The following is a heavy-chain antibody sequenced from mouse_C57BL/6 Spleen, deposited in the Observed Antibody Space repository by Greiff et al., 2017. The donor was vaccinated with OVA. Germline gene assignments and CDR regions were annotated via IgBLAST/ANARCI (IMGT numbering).Heavy chain of an antibody. V-gene: IGHV1-55*01. Sequence: QVQLQQPGAGLVKPGASVKMSCKASGYTFTGYWITWVKQRPGQGLEWIGDIYPGSGSTNYNEKFKSKATLTLDTSSSTPYMQLSSLTSEDSAVYYCAGDYDVPVAYWGQGTLVTFAA. CDR1: GYTFTGYW. J-gene: IGHJ3*01. CDR2: IYPGSGST. CDR3: AGDYDVPVAY. D-gene: IGHD2-4*01.